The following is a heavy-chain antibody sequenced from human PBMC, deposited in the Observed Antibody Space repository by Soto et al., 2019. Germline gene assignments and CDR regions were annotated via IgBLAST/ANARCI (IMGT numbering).Heavy chain of an antibody. Sequence: EVQLVESGGGLLQPGGSLRLSCAASGFTFSWFGMNWVRQAPGKGLEWVSYISSGSNTINYAESVRGRFTISRYNAKNSLYLQMNSLRDDDTAVYYCARDSSSSYYYFDYWGQGTLVTVSS. CDR1: GFTFSWFG. J-gene: IGHJ4*02. D-gene: IGHD3-22*01. CDR3: ARDSSSSYYYFDY. V-gene: IGHV3-48*02. CDR2: ISSGSNTI.